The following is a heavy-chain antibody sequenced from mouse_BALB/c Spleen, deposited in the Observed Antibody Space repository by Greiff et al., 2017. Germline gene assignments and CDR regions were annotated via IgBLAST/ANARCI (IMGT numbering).Heavy chain of an antibody. CDR3: ARNGEAWFAY. J-gene: IGHJ3*01. Sequence: QVQLQQSGPELVKPGASVKISCKASGYAFSSSWMNWVKQRPGQGLEWIGRIYPGDGDTNYNGKFKGKATLTADKSSSTAYMQLSSLTSVDSAVYFCARNGEAWFAYWGQGTLVTVSA. CDR1: GYAFSSSW. CDR2: IYPGDGDT. V-gene: IGHV1-82*01.